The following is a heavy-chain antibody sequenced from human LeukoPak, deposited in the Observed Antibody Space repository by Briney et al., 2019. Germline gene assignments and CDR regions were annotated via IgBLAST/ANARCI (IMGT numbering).Heavy chain of an antibody. D-gene: IGHD1-26*01. V-gene: IGHV4-59*01. J-gene: IGHJ4*02. CDR2: IYYSGST. CDR3: ARAAATTTSFDY. Sequence: SETLSLTCTVSSASISSYYWSWIRQPPGKGLEWIGYIYYSGSTNYNPSLKSRVTISVDTSKNQFSLKLRSVTAADTAAYYCARAAATTTSFDYWGQGTLVTVSS. CDR1: SASISSYY.